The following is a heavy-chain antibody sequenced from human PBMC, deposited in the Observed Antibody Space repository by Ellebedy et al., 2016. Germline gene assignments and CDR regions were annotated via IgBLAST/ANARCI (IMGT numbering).Heavy chain of an antibody. V-gene: IGHV1-3*01. CDR1: GYTFTSYA. J-gene: IGHJ4*02. CDR3: ARTLTYHYDSSDYYPFDY. Sequence: ASVKVSCKASGYTFTSYAMHWVRQAPGQRLEWMGWINAGNGNTKYSPKFQGRVTITRDTSASTAYMELSSLKSEDTAVYYCARTLTYHYDSSDYYPFDYWGQGTLVTVSP. CDR2: INAGNGNT. D-gene: IGHD3-22*01.